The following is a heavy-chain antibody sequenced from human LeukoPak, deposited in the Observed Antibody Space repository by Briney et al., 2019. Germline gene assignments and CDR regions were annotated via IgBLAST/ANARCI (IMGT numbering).Heavy chain of an antibody. D-gene: IGHD3-3*01. CDR1: GFIFDDYA. Sequence: GGSLRLSCAAFGFIFDDYAMHWVRQTPGKGLEWVSGISWNSDSIVYADSVKGRFTISRDNAKNSLYLQMNSLRSEDMALYYCVKDKTDFWSGYFDYWGQGTLVTVSS. CDR2: ISWNSDSI. V-gene: IGHV3-9*03. CDR3: VKDKTDFWSGYFDY. J-gene: IGHJ4*02.